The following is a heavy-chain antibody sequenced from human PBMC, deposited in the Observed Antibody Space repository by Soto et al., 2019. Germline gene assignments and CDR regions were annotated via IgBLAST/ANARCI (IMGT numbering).Heavy chain of an antibody. CDR3: AHIRAIFGVVHRRYYYYMDV. J-gene: IGHJ6*03. CDR1: GFSLSTSGVG. Sequence: SGPTLVKPTQTLTLTCTFSGFSLSTSGVGVGWIRQPPGKALEWLALIYWDDDKRYSPSLKSRLTITKDTSKNQVVLTLTNMDPVDTATYYCAHIRAIFGVVHRRYYYYMDVWGKGTTVTVSS. CDR2: IYWDDDK. V-gene: IGHV2-5*02. D-gene: IGHD3-3*01.